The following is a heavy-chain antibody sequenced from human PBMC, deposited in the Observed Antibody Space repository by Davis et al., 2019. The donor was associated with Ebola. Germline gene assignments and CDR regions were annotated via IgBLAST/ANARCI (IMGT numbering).Heavy chain of an antibody. CDR2: IHPGDSES. CDR3: ARGSGIQLWYPSLDV. D-gene: IGHD5-18*01. J-gene: IGHJ6*02. V-gene: IGHV5-51*01. CDR1: GYSFTSYW. Sequence: GESLKISCKGSGYSFTSYWIGWVRQMPGKGLEWMGIIHPGDSESRYSPSFQGQVTISADKSISTAYLQWSSLKASDTAMYYCARGSGIQLWYPSLDVWGQGTTVTVSS.